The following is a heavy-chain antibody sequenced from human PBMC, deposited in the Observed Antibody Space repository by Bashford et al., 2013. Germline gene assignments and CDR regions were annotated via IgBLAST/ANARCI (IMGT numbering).Heavy chain of an antibody. J-gene: IGHJ5*02. CDR1: GGSISSYY. Sequence: SSETLSLTCTVSGGSISSYYWSWIRQPPGKGLEWIGYVYSSGSTNYNPSLKSRVTISVDKSKNQFSLKLSSVTAADTAVYYCARVELRKNWFDPWGQGTLVTVSS. V-gene: IGHV4-59*12. D-gene: IGHD1-7*01. CDR2: VYSSGST. CDR3: ARVELRKNWFDP.